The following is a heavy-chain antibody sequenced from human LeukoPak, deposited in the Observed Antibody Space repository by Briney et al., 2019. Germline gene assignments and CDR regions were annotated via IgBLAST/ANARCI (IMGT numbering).Heavy chain of an antibody. J-gene: IGHJ3*02. V-gene: IGHV3-66*01. CDR1: GFTVSSNY. CDR3: ARDDPTTNAFDI. D-gene: IGHD1-26*01. Sequence: PGGSLRLSCAASGFTVSSNYMSWVRQAPGKGLEWVSAIYSGGSTYYADSVKGRFTISRDNSKNTLYLQMNSLRAEDTAVYYCARDDPTTNAFDIWGQGTMVTVSS. CDR2: IYSGGST.